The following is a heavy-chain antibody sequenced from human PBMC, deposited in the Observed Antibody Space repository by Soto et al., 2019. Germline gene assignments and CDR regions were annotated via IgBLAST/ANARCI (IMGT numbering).Heavy chain of an antibody. CDR3: ARYVANNLYDYYYGLDV. D-gene: IGHD2-15*01. J-gene: IGHJ6*02. V-gene: IGHV4-61*01. CDR1: GGSVSSGSYY. CDR2: ILYSGST. Sequence: SETLSLTCTVSGGSVSSGSYYLIWIRQPPGKGLEWLGYILYSGSTDYNPSLKSRVTISVDTSKNQFSLKLSSVTAADTAVYYCARYVANNLYDYYYGLDVWGQGASVTVSS.